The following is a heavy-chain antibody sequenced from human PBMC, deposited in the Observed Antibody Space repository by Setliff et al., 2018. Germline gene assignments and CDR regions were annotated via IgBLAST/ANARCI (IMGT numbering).Heavy chain of an antibody. CDR1: GYIFTYYA. D-gene: IGHD3-22*01. CDR3: ARRPYDSSGYFNY. J-gene: IGHJ4*02. V-gene: IGHV1-3*01. Sequence: KVSCKASGYIFTYYAIHWVRQAPGQRLEWMGWINAGNGNTKYSQKFQGRVTITRDTSASTAYMELSSLTSEDTAVYYCARRPYDSSGYFNYWGQGTLVTVSS. CDR2: INAGNGNT.